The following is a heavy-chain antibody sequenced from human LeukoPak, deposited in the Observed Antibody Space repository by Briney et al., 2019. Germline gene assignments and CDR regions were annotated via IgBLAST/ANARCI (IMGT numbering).Heavy chain of an antibody. J-gene: IGHJ6*02. CDR3: ARDGTVTTDYYGMDV. Sequence: ASVKVSCKASGGTFSSYAISWVRQAPGQGLEWMGRIIPILGIANYAQKFQGRVTITADKSTSTAYMELSSLRSEDTAVYYCARDGTVTTDYYGMDVWGQGTTVTVSS. V-gene: IGHV1-69*04. CDR2: IIPILGIA. CDR1: GGTFSSYA. D-gene: IGHD4-17*01.